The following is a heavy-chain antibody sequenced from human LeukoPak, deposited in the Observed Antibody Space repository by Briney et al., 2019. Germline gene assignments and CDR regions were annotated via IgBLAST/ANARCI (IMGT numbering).Heavy chain of an antibody. Sequence: GGSLRLSCAASGFTFIHYWMSWVRQAPGKGLDWVANIKEDGSVKYYADSVRGRFTISRDNAKNLLYLQMNSLSAEDTAVYYCARIGYSSGSFDYWGQGTLVTVSS. J-gene: IGHJ4*02. CDR1: GFTFIHYW. D-gene: IGHD6-6*01. CDR3: ARIGYSSGSFDY. CDR2: IKEDGSVK. V-gene: IGHV3-7*01.